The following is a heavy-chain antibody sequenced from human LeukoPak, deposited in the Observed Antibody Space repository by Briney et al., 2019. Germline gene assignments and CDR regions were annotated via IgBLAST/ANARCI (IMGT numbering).Heavy chain of an antibody. D-gene: IGHD5-12*01. CDR2: IKQDGREK. Sequence: GGSLRLSCAASGFTFSSYWMSWFRQAPAKGLEWVANIKQDGREKNYVDSVKGRFTISRDNAKNSVFLQMNSLRADDTAIYHCARDPDLRRGYDGEGYWGQGTLVTVSS. V-gene: IGHV3-7*05. CDR1: GFTFSSYW. J-gene: IGHJ4*02. CDR3: ARDPDLRRGYDGEGY.